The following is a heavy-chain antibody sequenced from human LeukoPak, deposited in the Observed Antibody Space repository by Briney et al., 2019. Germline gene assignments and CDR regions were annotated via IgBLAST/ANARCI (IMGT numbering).Heavy chain of an antibody. J-gene: IGHJ5*02. V-gene: IGHV3-64*01. Sequence: PGGSLRLSXAASGFTFSSYAMHWVRQAPGKGLEYVSAISSNGGSTYYANSVKGRFTISRDNSKNTLYLQMGSLRAEDMAVYYCARGPLPVAGTGWFDPWGQGTLVTVSS. CDR1: GFTFSSYA. CDR2: ISSNGGST. CDR3: ARGPLPVAGTGWFDP. D-gene: IGHD6-19*01.